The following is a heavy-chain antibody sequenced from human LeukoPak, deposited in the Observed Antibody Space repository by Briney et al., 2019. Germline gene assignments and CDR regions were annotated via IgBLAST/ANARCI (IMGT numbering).Heavy chain of an antibody. Sequence: QSGGSQRLSCAASGFTFSNYWMHWVRQAPEKGLVWVSRINTDGSNTRYADSVKGRFTISRDNAKNTLYLQMNSLRAEDTAVYYCARDVDSSSSYPDFWGQGTLVTVSS. CDR3: ARDVDSSSSYPDF. V-gene: IGHV3-74*01. D-gene: IGHD6-6*01. J-gene: IGHJ4*02. CDR2: INTDGSNT. CDR1: GFTFSNYW.